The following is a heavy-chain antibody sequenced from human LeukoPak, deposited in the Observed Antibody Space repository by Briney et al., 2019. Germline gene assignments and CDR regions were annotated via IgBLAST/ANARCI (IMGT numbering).Heavy chain of an antibody. V-gene: IGHV7-4-1*02. CDR1: GYIFTTYA. J-gene: IGHJ6*02. CDR2: INTNTGNP. D-gene: IGHD5-18*01. Sequence: ASVKASCKASGYIFTTYAVNWVRQAPGQGLEWVGWINTNTGNPTYGQGFTGRFVFSLDTSVSTAYLQISSLKAEDTAIYYCARVNEDSAMGIYYYYGMDVWGQGTTVTVSS. CDR3: ARVNEDSAMGIYYYYGMDV.